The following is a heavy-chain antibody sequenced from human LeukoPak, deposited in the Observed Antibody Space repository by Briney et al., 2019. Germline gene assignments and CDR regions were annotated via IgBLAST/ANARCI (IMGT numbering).Heavy chain of an antibody. Sequence: SETLCLTCIVSGGSISSTSYYCGCIRQSPGKGLEWIGRFYYSGSIFDNPSLRSPVTISIDMSQNQFSLKLSSVTDAATAVYYCARDFAKDAFDIWGQGTMVTVSS. D-gene: IGHD3-3*01. V-gene: IGHV4-39*07. CDR3: ARDFAKDAFDI. CDR2: FYYSGSI. J-gene: IGHJ3*02. CDR1: GGSISSTSYY.